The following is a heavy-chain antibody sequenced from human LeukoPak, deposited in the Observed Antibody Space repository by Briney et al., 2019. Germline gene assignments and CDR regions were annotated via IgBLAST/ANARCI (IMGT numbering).Heavy chain of an antibody. J-gene: IGHJ6*03. CDR1: GFTVSSNY. Sequence: GGSLRLSCAASGFTVSSNYMSWVSEPSGRGLEWGLVIYIGGRTNYADTVNRRFTISRDNSKNTLYLQMNSLRAEDTAVYYCARSHIGDSIQLWSDYYYYMDVWGKGTTVTVSS. D-gene: IGHD5-18*01. V-gene: IGHV3-66*02. CDR2: IYIGGRT. CDR3: ARSHIGDSIQLWSDYYYYMDV.